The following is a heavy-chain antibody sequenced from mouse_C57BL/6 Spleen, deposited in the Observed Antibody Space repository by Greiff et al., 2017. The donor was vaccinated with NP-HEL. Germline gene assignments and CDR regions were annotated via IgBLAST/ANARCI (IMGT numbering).Heavy chain of an antibody. D-gene: IGHD1-1*01. CDR3: TTYYDGSVYFDY. CDR2: IDPENGDT. CDR1: GFNIKDDY. V-gene: IGHV14-4*01. J-gene: IGHJ2*01. Sequence: EVQLQQSGAELVRPGASVKLSCTASGFNIKDDYMHWVKQRPEQGLEWIGWIDPENGDTEYASKFQGKATITADTSSNTAYLQLSSLTSEDTAVYYCTTYYDGSVYFDYWGQGTTLTVSS.